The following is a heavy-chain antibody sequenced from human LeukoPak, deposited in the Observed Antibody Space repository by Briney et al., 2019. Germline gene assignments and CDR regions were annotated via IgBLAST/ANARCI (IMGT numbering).Heavy chain of an antibody. CDR1: AYTFTNYG. V-gene: IGHV1-18*01. D-gene: IGHD6-6*01. Sequence: ASVKVSCKASAYTFTNYGISWVRQAPGQGLEWMGWISAYNGYTDYAQKLEFRVTMTTDTSTSTAYMELRSLRSDDTTVYYCARTGYSNSPWDYWGQGTLVTVSA. CDR3: ARTGYSNSPWDY. CDR2: ISAYNGYT. J-gene: IGHJ4*02.